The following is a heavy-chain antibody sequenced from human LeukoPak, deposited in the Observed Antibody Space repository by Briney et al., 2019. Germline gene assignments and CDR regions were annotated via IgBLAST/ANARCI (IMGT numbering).Heavy chain of an antibody. CDR3: ARGLPVDY. V-gene: IGHV4-38-2*02. D-gene: IGHD5-12*01. J-gene: IGHJ4*02. Sequence: PSETLSLTCTVSGYSISSGYYWGWIRQPPGKGLEWIGRIYTSGSTNYNPSLKSRVTISLDTSKNQFSLKLSSMTAADTAVYYCARGLPVDYWGQGTLVTVSS. CDR2: IYTSGST. CDR1: GYSISSGYY.